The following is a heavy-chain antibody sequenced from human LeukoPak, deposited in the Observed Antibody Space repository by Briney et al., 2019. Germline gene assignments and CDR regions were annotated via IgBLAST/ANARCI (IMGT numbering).Heavy chain of an antibody. V-gene: IGHV4-34*01. CDR3: ARALGAFDI. CDR2: ISQSGST. J-gene: IGHJ3*02. Sequence: SETLSLTCGVSGGSFSFYYWSWLRQPPGKGLEWIGEISQSGSTNYNPSLKSRVNISLDTSENQFSLKLSSVTAADTAVYYCARALGAFDIWGQGTMVTVSS. CDR1: GGSFSFYY.